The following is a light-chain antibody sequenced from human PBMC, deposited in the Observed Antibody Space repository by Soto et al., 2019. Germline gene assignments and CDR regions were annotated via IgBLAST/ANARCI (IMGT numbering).Light chain of an antibody. V-gene: IGLV2-14*01. Sequence: QSVLAQPASVSGSPGQSITISCTGTSSDVGAYNYVSWYQQHPDKATKLMIFEVSDRPSGVSNRFSGSNSGNTASLTISGLQAEDEADYFCSSYTSNSTLVFGGGTQLTVL. J-gene: IGLJ3*02. CDR2: EVS. CDR1: SSDVGAYNY. CDR3: SSYTSNSTLV.